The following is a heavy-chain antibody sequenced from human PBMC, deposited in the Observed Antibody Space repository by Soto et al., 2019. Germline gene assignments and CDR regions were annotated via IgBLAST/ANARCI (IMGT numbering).Heavy chain of an antibody. CDR1: GYTFSGYY. V-gene: IGHV1-2*02. CDR2: INPNSGGT. CDR3: ARSLTEGYCTITGCYTRPLYGMDV. J-gene: IGHJ6*02. D-gene: IGHD2-2*02. Sequence: QEQLVQSGAEVKKLGASVKVSCKASGYTFSGYYIHWLRQAPGQGLEWMGWINPNSGGTNYAQKFQGRVTVTRDTPTSTAYMELSRLTSDDTAVYYSARSLTEGYCTITGCYTRPLYGMDVWGQGTTVTVSS.